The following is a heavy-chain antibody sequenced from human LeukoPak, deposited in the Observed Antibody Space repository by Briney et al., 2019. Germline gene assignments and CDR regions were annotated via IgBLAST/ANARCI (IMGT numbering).Heavy chain of an antibody. CDR3: ARGGESSSWYTKDQLDY. CDR1: GFTFSSYW. CDR2: INSDGSST. V-gene: IGHV3-74*01. D-gene: IGHD6-13*01. J-gene: IGHJ4*02. Sequence: GGSLRLSCAASGFTFSSYWMHWVRQAPGKGLVWVSRINSDGSSTSYADSVKGRFTISRDNAKNTLYLQMNSLRAEDTAVYYCARGGESSSWYTKDQLDYWGQGTLVTVSS.